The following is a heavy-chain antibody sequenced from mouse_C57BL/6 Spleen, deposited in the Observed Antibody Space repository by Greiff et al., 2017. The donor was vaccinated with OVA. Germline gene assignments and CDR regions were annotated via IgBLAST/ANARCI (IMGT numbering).Heavy chain of an antibody. J-gene: IGHJ4*01. Sequence: EVMLVESGGGLVKPGGSLKLSCAASGFTFSDYGMHWVRQAPEKGLEWVAYISSGSSTIYYADTVKGRFTISRDNAKNTLFLQMTSLRSEDTAMYYCARDLLLRYYYAMDYWGQGTSVAVSS. D-gene: IGHD1-1*01. CDR3: ARDLLLRYYYAMDY. CDR1: GFTFSDYG. V-gene: IGHV5-17*01. CDR2: ISSGSSTI.